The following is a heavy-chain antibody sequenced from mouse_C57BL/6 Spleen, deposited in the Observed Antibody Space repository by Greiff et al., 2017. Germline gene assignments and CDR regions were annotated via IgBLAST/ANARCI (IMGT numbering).Heavy chain of an antibody. J-gene: IGHJ2*01. CDR3: ARRWSNYPYFDY. D-gene: IGHD2-5*01. Sequence: QVQLQQPGAELVKPGASVKLSCKASGYTFTSYWMQWVKQRPGQGLEWIGELDPSDSYTNSNQKFKGKATLTVDTSSSTAYMQLSSLTSEDSAVYYCARRWSNYPYFDYWGQGTTLTVSS. V-gene: IGHV1-50*01. CDR2: LDPSDSYT. CDR1: GYTFTSYW.